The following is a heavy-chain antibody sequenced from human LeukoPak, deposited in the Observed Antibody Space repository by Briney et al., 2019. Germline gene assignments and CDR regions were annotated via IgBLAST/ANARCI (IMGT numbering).Heavy chain of an antibody. CDR3: ARQGVVGATGFDF. Sequence: PSETLSLTCSVSGVSISELSYYWGWLRQPPGKGLEWIGNIYYSGSTYNNPSLESRVVISVDTSRNQFSLKLTSVTATDTAVYYCARQGVVGATGFDFWGQGILVTVSS. J-gene: IGHJ4*02. CDR2: IYYSGST. CDR1: GVSISELSYY. V-gene: IGHV4-39*01. D-gene: IGHD1-26*01.